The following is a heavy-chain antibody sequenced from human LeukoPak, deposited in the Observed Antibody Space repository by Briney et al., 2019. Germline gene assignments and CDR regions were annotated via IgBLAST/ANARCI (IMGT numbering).Heavy chain of an antibody. V-gene: IGHV3-15*01. D-gene: IGHD6-13*01. CDR1: GFTFSNAW. CDR2: IKSKTDGGTT. Sequence: PGGSLRLSCAASGFTFSNAWMSWVRQAPGKGLEWVGRIKSKTDGGTTDYAAPVKGRFTISRDDSKNTAYLQMNSLKTEDTAVYYCTRTDSRTQAVGAYWGQGTLVTVSS. CDR3: TRTDSRTQAVGAY. J-gene: IGHJ4*02.